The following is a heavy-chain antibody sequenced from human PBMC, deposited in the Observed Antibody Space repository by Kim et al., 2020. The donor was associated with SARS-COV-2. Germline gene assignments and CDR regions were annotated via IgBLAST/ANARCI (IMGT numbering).Heavy chain of an antibody. D-gene: IGHD2-15*01. Sequence: GRFTISRDDSKSIAYLQMNSLKTEDTAVYYCTRHLEDIVVVVAAIHGMDVWGQGTTVTVSS. CDR3: TRHLEDIVVVVAAIHGMDV. V-gene: IGHV3-49*02. J-gene: IGHJ6*02.